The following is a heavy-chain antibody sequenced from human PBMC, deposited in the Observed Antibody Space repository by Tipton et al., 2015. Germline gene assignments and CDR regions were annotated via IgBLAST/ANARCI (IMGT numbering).Heavy chain of an antibody. J-gene: IGHJ4*02. CDR2: IDKSGATT. CDR1: GYTFRNYA. CDR3: AKVATYYGLSPSDY. Sequence: SLRLSCVASGYTFRNYAVNWVRQAPGKGLEWVSGIDKSGATTYFADSVKGRFTVSRDNSKNTMYLQMNGLRAEDTAVYYCAKVATYYGLSPSDYWGQGTLVIVSS. V-gene: IGHV3-23*01. D-gene: IGHD3-3*01.